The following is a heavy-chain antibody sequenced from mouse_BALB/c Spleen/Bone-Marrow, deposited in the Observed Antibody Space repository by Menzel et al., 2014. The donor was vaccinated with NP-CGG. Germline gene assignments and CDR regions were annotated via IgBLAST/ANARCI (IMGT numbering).Heavy chain of an antibody. D-gene: IGHD2-3*01. V-gene: IGHV1S56*01. Sequence: QVQLQQSGSELVKPGALVKISCKASGYTFTSYDINWVKQRPGQGLEWIGWIYPGDGSTKYNEKFKGKATLTADKSSSTAYMQLSSLTSENSAVYFCARGLLRYFDVWGAGTTVTVSS. J-gene: IGHJ1*01. CDR2: IYPGDGST. CDR3: ARGLLRYFDV. CDR1: GYTFTSYD.